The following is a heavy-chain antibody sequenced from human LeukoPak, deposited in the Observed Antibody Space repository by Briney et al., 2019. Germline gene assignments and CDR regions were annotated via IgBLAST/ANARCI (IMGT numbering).Heavy chain of an antibody. CDR2: ISSSSSYI. J-gene: IGHJ6*03. D-gene: IGHD6-19*01. V-gene: IGHV3-21*01. Sequence: GGSLRLSCAVSGFTFSSYSMNWVRQAPGKGLEWVSSISSSSSYIYYADSVKGRFTISRDNAKNSLYLQMNSLRAEDTAVYYCARFGYSSGWYRDVWGKGTTVSVSS. CDR1: GFTFSSYS. CDR3: ARFGYSSGWYRDV.